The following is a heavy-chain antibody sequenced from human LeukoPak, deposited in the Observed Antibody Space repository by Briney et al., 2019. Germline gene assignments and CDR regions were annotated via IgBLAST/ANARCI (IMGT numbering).Heavy chain of an antibody. J-gene: IGHJ4*02. Sequence: ASVRVSCKASGYTFTSYGISWVRQAPGQGLEWMGWISAYNGNTNYAQKLQGRVTMTTDTSTSTAYMELRSLRSDDTAVYYCARGGVDIVATIGSYYFDYWGQGTLVTVSS. CDR1: GYTFTSYG. CDR2: ISAYNGNT. CDR3: ARGGVDIVATIGSYYFDY. V-gene: IGHV1-18*01. D-gene: IGHD5-12*01.